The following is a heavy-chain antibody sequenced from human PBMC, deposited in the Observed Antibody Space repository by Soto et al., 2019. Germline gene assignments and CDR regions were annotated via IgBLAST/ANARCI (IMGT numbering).Heavy chain of an antibody. Sequence: QVQLVESGGGVVQPGRSLRLSCVGSGFPFWHYGMHWVRQAPGKGLEWVAVIWSDGKKESYADFVKGRSAISRDNFKDTLYLQMNSLRAEDTAVYYCARDRDGGWFHMDVWGQGTTVTVSS. J-gene: IGHJ6*02. D-gene: IGHD6-19*01. CDR2: IWSDGKKE. CDR3: ARDRDGGWFHMDV. V-gene: IGHV3-33*01. CDR1: GFPFWHYG.